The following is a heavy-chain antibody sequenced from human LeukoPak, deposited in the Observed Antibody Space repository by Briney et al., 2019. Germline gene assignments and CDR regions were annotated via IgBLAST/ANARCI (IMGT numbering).Heavy chain of an antibody. J-gene: IGHJ4*02. D-gene: IGHD2-8*02. Sequence: RGSLRLSCVTSGFSFSSYAMSWVRQAPGKGLEWVSGISAAGGNSFYADSVEGRFTISRDNSNNTLHLQMNNMRVEDTAVYYCAKTQVVYYFDYWGQGNLVTVSS. V-gene: IGHV3-23*01. CDR1: GFSFSSYA. CDR2: ISAAGGNS. CDR3: AKTQVVYYFDY.